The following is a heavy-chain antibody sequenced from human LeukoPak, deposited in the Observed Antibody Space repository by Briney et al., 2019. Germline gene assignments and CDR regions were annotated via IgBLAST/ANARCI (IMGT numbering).Heavy chain of an antibody. CDR2: IYHSGST. J-gene: IGHJ4*02. D-gene: IGHD5-12*01. Sequence: SETLSFTCTVSGYSISSGYYWGWIRQPPGKGLEWIGSIYHSGSTYYNPSLKSRVTISVDTSKNQFSLKLSSVTAADTAVYYCARNRGGPSIVATIIGGFDYWGQGTLVTVSS. CDR1: GYSISSGYY. CDR3: ARNRGGPSIVATIIGGFDY. V-gene: IGHV4-38-2*02.